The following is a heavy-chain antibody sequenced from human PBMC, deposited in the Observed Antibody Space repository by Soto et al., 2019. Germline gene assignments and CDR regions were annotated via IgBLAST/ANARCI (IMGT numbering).Heavy chain of an antibody. J-gene: IGHJ3*01. CDR3: AKGFIVVVTVIRPDDAFDV. Sequence: EVQLLESGGGLVQPGGSLRLSCEASGFTFGNYGMTWVRQAPGKGMEWVSGISGGGGSTYYADSVKGRFTVPREPSNSTVFLEMKSLRAEDTAVYYCAKGFIVVVTVIRPDDAFDVWGQGTFVTVTS. V-gene: IGHV3-23*01. CDR2: ISGGGGST. D-gene: IGHD2-21*02. CDR1: GFTFGNYG.